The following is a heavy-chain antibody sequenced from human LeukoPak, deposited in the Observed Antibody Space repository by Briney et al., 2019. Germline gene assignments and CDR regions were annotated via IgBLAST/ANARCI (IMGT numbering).Heavy chain of an antibody. CDR2: ISSSSTYI. J-gene: IGHJ4*02. V-gene: IGHV3-21*01. D-gene: IGHD2-15*01. Sequence: GGSLRLSCAVSGFTFSSYTINWARQAPGKGLEWVASISSSSTYIYYADSVKGRFTISRDNAKNSLYLQMNSLRAEDTAVYYCARDSAQFDYWGQGTLVTVSS. CDR1: GFTFSSYT. CDR3: ARDSAQFDY.